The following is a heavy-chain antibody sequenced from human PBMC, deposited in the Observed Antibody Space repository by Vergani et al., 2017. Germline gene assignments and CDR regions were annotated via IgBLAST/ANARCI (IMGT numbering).Heavy chain of an antibody. V-gene: IGHV6-1*01. CDR2: TYYRSKWYN. Sequence: QVQLQQSGPGLVKPSQTLSLTCAISGDSVSSNSAAWNWIRQSPSRGLEWLGRTYYRSKWYNDYAVAVKSRITINPNTSKNQFSLQLNSLTPEDTAVYYCAREGLAGYCSSTSCYTSYYYYMDVWGKGTTVTVSS. CDR3: AREGLAGYCSSTSCYTSYYYYMDV. J-gene: IGHJ6*03. CDR1: GDSVSSNSAA. D-gene: IGHD2-2*01.